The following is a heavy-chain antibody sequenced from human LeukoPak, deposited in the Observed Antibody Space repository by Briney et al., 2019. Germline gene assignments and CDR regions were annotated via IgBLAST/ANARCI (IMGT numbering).Heavy chain of an antibody. Sequence: SETLSLTCAVSGGSISSSNWWSWVRPPPGKGLEWIGEIYHSGSTNYNPSLKSRVTISVDKSKNQFSLKLSSVTAADTAVYYCARSLYDSSGYYSGYYYYMDVWGKGTTVTVSS. D-gene: IGHD3-22*01. V-gene: IGHV4-4*02. CDR2: IYHSGST. CDR1: GGSISSSNW. J-gene: IGHJ6*03. CDR3: ARSLYDSSGYYSGYYYYMDV.